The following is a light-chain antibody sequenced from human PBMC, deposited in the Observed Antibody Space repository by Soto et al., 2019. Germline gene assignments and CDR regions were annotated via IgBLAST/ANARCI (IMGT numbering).Light chain of an antibody. CDR3: QQYGSSLYT. CDR2: GAS. Sequence: EIVLTQSPGTLSLSPGERATLSCRASQSVKSSYLAWYQQKPGQAPRLLIYGASSRATGIPDRFSGSGSGTNLPLTISRLEPEDFAVYYCQQYGSSLYTFGQGTKLEIK. V-gene: IGKV3-20*01. J-gene: IGKJ2*01. CDR1: QSVKSSY.